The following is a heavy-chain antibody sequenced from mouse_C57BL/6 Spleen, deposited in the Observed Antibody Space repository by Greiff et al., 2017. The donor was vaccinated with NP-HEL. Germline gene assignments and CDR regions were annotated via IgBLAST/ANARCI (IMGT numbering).Heavy chain of an antibody. Sequence: EVQLQQSGPVLVKPGASVKMSCKASGYTFTDYYMNWVKQSHGKSLEWIGVINPYNGGTSYNQKFKGKATLTVDKSSSTAYMELNSLTSEDSAVYYCARDYSNLFAYWGQGTLVTVSA. CDR2: INPYNGGT. CDR1: GYTFTDYY. CDR3: ARDYSNLFAY. D-gene: IGHD2-5*01. V-gene: IGHV1-19*01. J-gene: IGHJ3*01.